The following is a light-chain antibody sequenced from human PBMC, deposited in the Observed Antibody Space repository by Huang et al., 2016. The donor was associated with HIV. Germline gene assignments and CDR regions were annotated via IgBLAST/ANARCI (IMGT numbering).Light chain of an antibody. CDR2: GAS. CDR3: QQYDNWPLT. J-gene: IGKJ1*01. Sequence: EIVMTQSPATLSVSPGERATLSCRASQSVRSNLAWYQQKPGQAPRLLIYGASTRATGIPARVSGSGSGTDFTLTISSLLSEDFAVYYCQQYDNWPLTFGQGTKVEIK. CDR1: QSVRSN. V-gene: IGKV3-15*01.